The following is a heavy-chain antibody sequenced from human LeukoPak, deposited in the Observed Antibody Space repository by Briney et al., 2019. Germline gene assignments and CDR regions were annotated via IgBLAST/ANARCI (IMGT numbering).Heavy chain of an antibody. V-gene: IGHV3-23*01. CDR2: ISGAGGST. J-gene: IGHJ4*02. D-gene: IGHD5-12*01. Sequence: GGSLRLSCAASGFTFSRHAMTWVRQAPGKGLEWVSTISGAGGSTYYADSVKGRFTISRDNAKNSLSLQMNSLRAEDTAVYYCVRDGGVSGYDLLDYWGQGTLVTVSS. CDR1: GFTFSRHA. CDR3: VRDGGVSGYDLLDY.